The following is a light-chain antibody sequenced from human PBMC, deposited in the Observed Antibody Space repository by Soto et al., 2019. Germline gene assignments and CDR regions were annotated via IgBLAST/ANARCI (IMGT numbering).Light chain of an antibody. CDR2: QIS. Sequence: DIVLTQTPLSSPVTLGQPASISCRSSQSLGYSDGNTYLSWLQQRPGQPPRLLIYQISNRFSGVPDRFSGSGAGTDFTLKISRVEAEDVGVYSCVQFSHFPLTFGQGTKVEIK. J-gene: IGKJ1*01. V-gene: IGKV2-24*01. CDR1: QSLGYSDGNTY. CDR3: VQFSHFPLT.